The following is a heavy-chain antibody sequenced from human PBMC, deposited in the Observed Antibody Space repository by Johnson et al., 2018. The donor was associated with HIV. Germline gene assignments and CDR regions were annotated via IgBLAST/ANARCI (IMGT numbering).Heavy chain of an antibody. J-gene: IGHJ3*02. V-gene: IGHV3-20*04. CDR2: INWNGGST. CDR1: GFTFDDYG. CDR3: ARACRDGYTCDAFDI. D-gene: IGHD5-24*01. Sequence: VQLVESGGGVVRPGGSLRLSCAASGFTFDDYGMSWVRQAPGKGLEWVSGINWNGGSTGYADSVNGRFTISRDNSKNTLYLQMNSLRAEDTAVYYCARACRDGYTCDAFDIWGQGTMVTVS.